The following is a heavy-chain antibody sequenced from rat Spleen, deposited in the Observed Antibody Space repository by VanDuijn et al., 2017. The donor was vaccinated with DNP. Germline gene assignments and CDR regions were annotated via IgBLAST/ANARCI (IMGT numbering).Heavy chain of an antibody. V-gene: IGHV5-31*01. D-gene: IGHD1-11*01. CDR1: GFTFTDYW. CDR3: ARRRRVGAMDA. Sequence: EVQLVESGGDLVQPGKSLKLSCVASGFTFTDYWMTWIRQVPGKGLEWVATITSSGSNTFYPDSVKGRFTISRDNAKNTLYLQMNSLRSEDTATYYCARRRRVGAMDAWGQGTSVTVSS. CDR2: ITSSGSNT. J-gene: IGHJ4*01.